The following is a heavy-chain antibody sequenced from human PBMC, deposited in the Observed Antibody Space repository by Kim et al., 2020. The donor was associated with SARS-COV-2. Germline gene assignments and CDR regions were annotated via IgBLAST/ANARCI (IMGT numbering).Heavy chain of an antibody. CDR1: GFTFSSYS. CDR3: ARDGAAAGIHYYYGMDV. J-gene: IGHJ6*02. CDR2: ISSSSSTI. V-gene: IGHV3-48*02. D-gene: IGHD6-13*01. Sequence: GGSLRLSCAASGFTFSSYSMNWVRQAPGKGLEWVSYISSSSSTIYYADSVKGRFTISRDNAKNSLYLQMNSLRDEDTAVYYCARDGAAAGIHYYYGMDVWGQGTTVTVSS.